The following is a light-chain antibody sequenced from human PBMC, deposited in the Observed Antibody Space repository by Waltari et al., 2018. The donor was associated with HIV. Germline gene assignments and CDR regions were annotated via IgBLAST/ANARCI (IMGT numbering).Light chain of an antibody. CDR2: DAS. J-gene: IGKJ2*03. V-gene: IGKV1-33*01. CDR3: QQYDNLPYS. Sequence: DTQMTQSPSSLSVSIGDRVTITCQASQDITKYLNWYIQKPGKAPKLLIYDASRLEPGVPSRFSGSGSGAEFSFTISSLQPEDIGTYYCQQYDNLPYSFGQGTKVDIK. CDR1: QDITKY.